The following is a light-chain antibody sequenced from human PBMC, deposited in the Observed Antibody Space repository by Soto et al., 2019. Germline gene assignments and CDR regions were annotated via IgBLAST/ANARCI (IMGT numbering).Light chain of an antibody. V-gene: IGKV4-1*01. J-gene: IGKJ1*01. CDR1: QSVLYSSNNKNY. CDR2: WAS. Sequence: DIVMTPSPHSMAVSLGERATINCKSGQSVLYSSNNKNYLAWYQPKPGQPPKLIIYWASTRESGVPDRFSGSGSGTDCTLTRSGLQAANAAVYYYQRYYPSPGTLSQGTKVDIK. CDR3: QRYYPSPGT.